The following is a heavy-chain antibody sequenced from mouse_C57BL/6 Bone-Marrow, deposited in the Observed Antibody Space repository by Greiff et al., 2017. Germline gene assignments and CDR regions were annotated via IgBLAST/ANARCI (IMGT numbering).Heavy chain of an antibody. CDR1: GFTFSDYG. CDR2: ISSGSSTI. J-gene: IGHJ3*01. CDR3: ARPRQLRLPAWFAY. V-gene: IGHV5-17*01. Sequence: EVMLVESGGGLVKPGGSLKLSCAASGFTFSDYGMHWVRQAPEKGLEWVAYISSGSSTIYYADTVKGRFTISRDNAKNTLFLQMTSLRSEDTAMXYCARPRQLRLPAWFAYWGQGTLVTVSA. D-gene: IGHD3-2*02.